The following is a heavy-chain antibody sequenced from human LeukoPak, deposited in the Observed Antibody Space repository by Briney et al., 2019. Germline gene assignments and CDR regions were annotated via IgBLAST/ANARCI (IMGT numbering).Heavy chain of an antibody. CDR1: GYTFNSYG. D-gene: IGHD3-9*01. J-gene: IGHJ6*02. Sequence: ASVEVSCKASGYTFNSYGISWVRQAPGQGLAWMGWISDYNGNANYAQKLQGRVTMTTDTSTSTAYMELRSLRSDDTAVYYCARDRSNYDILTGFPYWGQGTTVTVSS. CDR2: ISDYNGNA. CDR3: ARDRSNYDILTGFPY. V-gene: IGHV1-18*01.